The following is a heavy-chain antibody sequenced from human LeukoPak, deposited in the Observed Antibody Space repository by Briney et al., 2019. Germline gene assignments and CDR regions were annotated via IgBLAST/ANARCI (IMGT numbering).Heavy chain of an antibody. V-gene: IGHV3-30*04. J-gene: IGHJ4*02. CDR1: GFTFSSYA. Sequence: GGSLRLSCAASGFTFSSYAMHWVRQAPGKGLEWVAVISYDGSNKYYADSVKGRFTISRDNSKNTLYLQMNSLRAEDTAVYYCARSAREKAAGTKGRVDYWGQGTLVTVSS. CDR3: ARSAREKAAGTKGRVDY. CDR2: ISYDGSNK. D-gene: IGHD6-13*01.